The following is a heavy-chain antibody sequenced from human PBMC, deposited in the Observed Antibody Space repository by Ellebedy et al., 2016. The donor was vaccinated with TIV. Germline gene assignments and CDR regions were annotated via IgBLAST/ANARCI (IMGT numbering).Heavy chain of an antibody. CDR1: GFTVSTNH. CDR3: ARDVSVIGSDY. J-gene: IGHJ4*02. D-gene: IGHD2-21*01. CDR2: IYASGNT. Sequence: PGGSLRLSCVASGFTVSTNHMSWVRQAPGKGLEWVPLIYASGNTFYADSVRDRFAISRDKSKNTLYLQMNSLRAEDTAVYYCARDVSVIGSDYWGQGTLVTVSS. V-gene: IGHV3-66*01.